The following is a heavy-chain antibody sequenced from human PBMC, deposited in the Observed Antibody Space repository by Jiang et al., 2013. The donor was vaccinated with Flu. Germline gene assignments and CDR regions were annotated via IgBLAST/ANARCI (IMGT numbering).Heavy chain of an antibody. J-gene: IGHJ4*02. Sequence: ESGEAWYSLGVPETLLCSLWIQLYRLCHKLGPPASRKGLDGVSALYGSGTNYADSVRGRATIFRDDSKNTVHLQMVNLRVDDTAVYFCAKAFADAQPTFDSWGQGTLVTVSS. D-gene: IGHD1-14*01. CDR1: IQLYRLC. V-gene: IGHV3-23*01. CDR3: AKAFADAQPTFDS. CDR2: LYGSGT.